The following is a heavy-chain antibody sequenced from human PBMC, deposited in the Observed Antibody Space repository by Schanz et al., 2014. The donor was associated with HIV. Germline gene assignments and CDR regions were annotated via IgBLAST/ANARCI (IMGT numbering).Heavy chain of an antibody. J-gene: IGHJ4*02. CDR3: AKGRGTYSSGYYDPPDY. D-gene: IGHD3-22*01. V-gene: IGHV3-23*01. CDR1: GFTFSTYG. Sequence: EVQLSESGGGLVQPGRSLRLSCAASGFTFSTYGMHWVRQAPGKGLEWVSSISGTGGSTYYADSVKGRFTISRDNSKNTLYLQMSSLRVEDTAVYYCAKGRGTYSSGYYDPPDYWGQGTLVTVSS. CDR2: ISGTGGST.